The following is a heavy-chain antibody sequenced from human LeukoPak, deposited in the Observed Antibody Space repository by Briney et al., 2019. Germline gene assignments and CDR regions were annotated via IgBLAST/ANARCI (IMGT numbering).Heavy chain of an antibody. D-gene: IGHD6-13*01. J-gene: IGHJ4*02. CDR3: ASYVGAAGTAARLAY. V-gene: IGHV3-21*01. CDR1: GFTFSSYS. Sequence: PGGSLRLSCAASGFTFSSYSMNWVRQSPGKGLECVSSISSSSRYIYYADSVSGRFTISRDNAKNSLYLQMNSLRAAETAVYYCASYVGAAGTAARLAYWGQGTLVTVYS. CDR2: ISSSSRYI.